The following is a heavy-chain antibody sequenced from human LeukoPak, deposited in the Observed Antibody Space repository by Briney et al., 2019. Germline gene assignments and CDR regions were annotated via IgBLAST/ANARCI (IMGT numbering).Heavy chain of an antibody. CDR3: ARAPKSYSSGWYLGWFDP. D-gene: IGHD6-19*01. V-gene: IGHV1-18*01. Sequence: ASVKVSCKASGYTFTSYGISWVRQAPGQGLEWMGWISAYNGNTNYAQKLQGRVTMTTDTSTSTAYMELRSLRSDDTAVYYCARAPKSYSSGWYLGWFDPWGQGTLVTVSS. CDR1: GYTFTSYG. CDR2: ISAYNGNT. J-gene: IGHJ5*02.